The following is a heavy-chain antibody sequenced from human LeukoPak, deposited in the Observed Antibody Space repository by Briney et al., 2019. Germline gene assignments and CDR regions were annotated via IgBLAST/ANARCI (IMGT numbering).Heavy chain of an antibody. CDR1: GYTFTSYG. CDR3: ARGREVAGTVGY. CDR2: INTISGGT. D-gene: IGHD6-19*01. Sequence: GASVKVSCKASGYTFTSYGISWVRQAPGEGLEWLGWINTISGGTNYGQKFQGRVTMTRDTSITTAYMELSSLRSDDTAVYYCARGREVAGTVGYWGQGTLVTVSA. V-gene: IGHV1-2*02. J-gene: IGHJ4*02.